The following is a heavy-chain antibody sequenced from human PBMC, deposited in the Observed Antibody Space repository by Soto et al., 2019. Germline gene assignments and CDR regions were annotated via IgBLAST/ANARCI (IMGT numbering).Heavy chain of an antibody. J-gene: IGHJ6*02. CDR1: GGTFSSYA. CDR2: IIPIFGTA. Sequence: QVQLVQSGAEVKKPGSSVKVSCKASGGTFSSYAISWVRQAPGQGLEWMGGIIPIFGTANYAQKFQGRVRIAADESTSTAYMELSSLRSEDTAVYYCARPYCSGGSCYSQGNPLMYYYYYYGMDVWGQGTTVTVSS. V-gene: IGHV1-69*01. D-gene: IGHD2-15*01. CDR3: ARPYCSGGSCYSQGNPLMYYYYYYGMDV.